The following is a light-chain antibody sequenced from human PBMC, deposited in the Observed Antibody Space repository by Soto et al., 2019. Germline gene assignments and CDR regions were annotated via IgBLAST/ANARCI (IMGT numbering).Light chain of an antibody. CDR2: EAS. J-gene: IGKJ2*01. V-gene: IGKV3-11*01. CDR3: QQRKNWPPYT. CDR1: QSVSSY. Sequence: VVLTQSPATLSLSPGERATLSCRASQSVSSYLAWYQQKPGQAPRLLIYEASNRATGIPARFSGSGSGTDFTLTISSLEPEDFAVYYCQQRKNWPPYTFGQGT.